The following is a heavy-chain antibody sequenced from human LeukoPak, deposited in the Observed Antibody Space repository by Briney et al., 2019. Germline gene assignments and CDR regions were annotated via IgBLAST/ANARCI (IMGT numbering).Heavy chain of an antibody. D-gene: IGHD3-10*01. CDR2: INHSGSS. V-gene: IGHV4-34*01. Sequence: PSETLSLTCAVYGGSFSGYYWSWLRQPPGKGLEWIGEINHSGSSNYNPSLKSRVTISVDTSKTQFSLKLSSVTAADTAVYYCARVVGSGSYYTKYYYYYYMDVWGKGTTVTVSS. CDR1: GGSFSGYY. CDR3: ARVVGSGSYYTKYYYYYYMDV. J-gene: IGHJ6*03.